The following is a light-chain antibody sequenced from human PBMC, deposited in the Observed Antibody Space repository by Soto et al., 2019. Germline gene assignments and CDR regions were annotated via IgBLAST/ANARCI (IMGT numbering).Light chain of an antibody. CDR3: QSADSRGTYVV. V-gene: IGLV3-25*02. J-gene: IGLJ2*01. Sequence: SYELTQPPSVSVSPGQTARINCSGDALPKQYAYWYQQKSGQAPVLVIYKDTERPSGIPERFSGSSSGTTVTLTISGVQAEDEADYYCQSADSRGTYVVFGGGTKLTVL. CDR2: KDT. CDR1: ALPKQY.